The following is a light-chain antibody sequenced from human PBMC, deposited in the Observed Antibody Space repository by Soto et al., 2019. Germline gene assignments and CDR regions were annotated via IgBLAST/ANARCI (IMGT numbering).Light chain of an antibody. CDR3: QQRSNRLLT. Sequence: EIVLTQSPATLSLSPGERATLSCRASQSVRSFLAWYQQKPGQAPRLLIYDTSNRATDIPARFSGSGSGTDFTLTISSLEPEDFAVYYCQQRSNRLLTFGGVTKVEIK. CDR1: QSVRSF. CDR2: DTS. V-gene: IGKV3-11*01. J-gene: IGKJ4*01.